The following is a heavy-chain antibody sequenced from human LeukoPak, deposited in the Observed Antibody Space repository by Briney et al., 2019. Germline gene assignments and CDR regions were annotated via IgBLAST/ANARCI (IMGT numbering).Heavy chain of an antibody. Sequence: PGGSLRLSCAASGFTFSNAWMSWVRQAPGKGLEWVGRIKSKTDGGTTDYAAPVKGRFTISRDDSKNTLYLQMNSLKTEDTAVYYCTTDFGVTLNYFFDYWGQGTLVTVSS. CDR2: IKSKTDGGTT. J-gene: IGHJ4*02. D-gene: IGHD3-3*01. CDR3: TTDFGVTLNYFFDY. V-gene: IGHV3-15*01. CDR1: GFTFSNAW.